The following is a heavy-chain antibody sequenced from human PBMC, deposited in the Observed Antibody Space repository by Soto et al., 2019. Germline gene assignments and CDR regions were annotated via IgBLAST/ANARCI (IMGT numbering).Heavy chain of an antibody. CDR3: AKDALVGGGISAFDY. CDR1: GFTFSSYA. D-gene: IGHD2-15*01. V-gene: IGHV3-30-3*01. Sequence: GGSLRLSCAASGFTFSSYAMHWVRQAPGKGLEWVAVISYDGSNKYYADSVKGRFTISRDNSKSRLYLEMSSLRAEDTALYYCAKDALVGGGISAFDYWGQGILVTVSS. CDR2: ISYDGSNK. J-gene: IGHJ4*02.